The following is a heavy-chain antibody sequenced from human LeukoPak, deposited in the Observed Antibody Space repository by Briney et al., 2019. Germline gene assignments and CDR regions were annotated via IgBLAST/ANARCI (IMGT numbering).Heavy chain of an antibody. D-gene: IGHD3-3*01. Sequence: PGGSLRLSCAASGFTLSSYGMRWARQARGKGGEGGAVIWYDGRDKYYADSVKGRFTISRDNSKNPLYLQMNSLRAEDTAVYYCAKSPQVTEGVVEYYFDYWGQGTLVTVSS. CDR1: GFTLSSYG. J-gene: IGHJ4*02. CDR2: IWYDGRDK. CDR3: AKSPQVTEGVVEYYFDY. V-gene: IGHV3-33*06.